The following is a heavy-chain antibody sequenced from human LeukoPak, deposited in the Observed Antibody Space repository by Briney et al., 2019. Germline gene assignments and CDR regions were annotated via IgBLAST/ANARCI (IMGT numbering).Heavy chain of an antibody. J-gene: IGHJ4*02. CDR2: ISSSGSTI. CDR1: GFTFSDYY. V-gene: IGHV3-11*04. CDR3: ARVSYYDSSGYYYKIPTEFDY. Sequence: PGGSLRLSCAASGFTFSDYYMSWIRQAPGKGLEWVSYISSSGSTIYYADSVKGRFTISRDNAKNSLYLQMNSLRAEDTAVYYCARVSYYDSSGYYYKIPTEFDYWGQGTLVTVSS. D-gene: IGHD3-22*01.